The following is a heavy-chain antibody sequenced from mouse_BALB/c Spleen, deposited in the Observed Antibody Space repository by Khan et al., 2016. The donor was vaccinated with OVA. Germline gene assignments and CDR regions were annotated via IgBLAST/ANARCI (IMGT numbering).Heavy chain of an antibody. Sequence: VELVESGPGLVAPSQSLSITCTVSGFSLSRYNVNWVRQPPGKGLEWLGMIWGGGSTEYNSGFKSRLTISKDNSKSQVFLKMNSLQTDDTAMYYCGRAYYRYDGYYAMDYWGQGTSVTVSS. CDR3: GRAYYRYDGYYAMDY. CDR2: IWGGGST. J-gene: IGHJ4*01. V-gene: IGHV2-6-4*01. CDR1: GFSLSRYN. D-gene: IGHD2-14*01.